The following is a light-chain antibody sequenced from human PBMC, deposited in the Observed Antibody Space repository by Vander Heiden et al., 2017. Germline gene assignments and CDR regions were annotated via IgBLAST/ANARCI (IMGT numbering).Light chain of an antibody. CDR3: QSADSSGTHV. CDR1: ALQNQF. J-gene: IGLJ1*01. Sequence: SSELTQPPSVSVAPGQTARITCSGDALQNQFAYWYQQKPGQAPVLLIYKDTERPSGIPERFSGSNSGTTVTLTISDVQAEDEADYYCQSADSSGTHVFAAGTKVTV. CDR2: KDT. V-gene: IGLV3-25*03.